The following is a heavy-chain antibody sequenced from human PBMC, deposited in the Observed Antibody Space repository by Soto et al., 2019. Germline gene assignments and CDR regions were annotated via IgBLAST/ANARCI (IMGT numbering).Heavy chain of an antibody. CDR2: IDHSGST. J-gene: IGHJ5*02. V-gene: IGHV4-39*07. CDR1: GGSISSSSYY. CDR3: ARYVTP. Sequence: SETLSLTCTVSGGSISSSSYYWGWIRQPPGKGLEWIGEIDHSGSTNYNPSLKSRVTISVDTSKNQFSLKLSSVTAADTAVYYCARYVTPWGQRNLVTVSS. D-gene: IGHD3-16*01.